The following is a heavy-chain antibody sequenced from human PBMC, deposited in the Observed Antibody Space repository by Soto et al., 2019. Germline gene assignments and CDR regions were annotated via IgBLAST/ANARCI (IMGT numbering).Heavy chain of an antibody. V-gene: IGHV4-30-2*01. Sequence: SETLSLTCAVSGGSISSGGYSWSWIRQPPGKGLEWIGDIYHSGSTYYNPSLKSRVTISVDRSKKQFSLKLSSVTAADTGVYYCATNGWYCVEYWGQGILVTVSS. CDR2: IYHSGST. CDR3: ATNGWYCVEY. D-gene: IGHD6-19*01. CDR1: GGSISSGGYS. J-gene: IGHJ4*02.